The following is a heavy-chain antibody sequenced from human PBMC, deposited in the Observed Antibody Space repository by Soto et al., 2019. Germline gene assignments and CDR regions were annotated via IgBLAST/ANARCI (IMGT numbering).Heavy chain of an antibody. J-gene: IGHJ4*02. CDR3: VTHIRDAGH. CDR1: GFSFGDFY. V-gene: IGHV3-11*06. D-gene: IGHD2-21*01. Sequence: GGSLRLSCAASGFSFGDFYMGWIRQAPDKGLEWLSYISGSSHDTKYADSVKGRFTVSRDNAKNSVYLQINSLRVDDTATYHCVTHIRDAGHWGQGTVVTVSS. CDR2: ISGSSHDT.